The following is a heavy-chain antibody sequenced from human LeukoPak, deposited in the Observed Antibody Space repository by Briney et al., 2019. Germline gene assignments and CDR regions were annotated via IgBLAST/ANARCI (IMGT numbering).Heavy chain of an antibody. J-gene: IGHJ4*02. CDR1: GGSISSGSYY. V-gene: IGHV4-61*02. D-gene: IGHD1-7*01. CDR3: ARVSNWNWNYFDY. CDR2: IYTSGST. Sequence: SQTLSLTCTVSGGSISSGSYYWSWIRQPAGKGLEWIGRIYTSGSTNYNPSLKSRVTISVDTSKNRFSLKLSSVTAADTAVYYCARVSNWNWNYFDYWGQGTLVTVSS.